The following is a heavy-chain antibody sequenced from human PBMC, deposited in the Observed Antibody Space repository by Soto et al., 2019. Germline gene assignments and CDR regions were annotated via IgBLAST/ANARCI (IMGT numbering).Heavy chain of an antibody. V-gene: IGHV5-10-1*01. Sequence: GESLKISCKGSGYSFTSYWISWVRQMPGKGLEWMGRIDPSDSYTNYSPSFQGHVTISADKSISTAYLQWSSLKASDTAMYYCATSIAVAGTMFYYYYGMDVWGQGTTVTV. CDR1: GYSFTSYW. D-gene: IGHD6-19*01. CDR2: IDPSDSYT. CDR3: ATSIAVAGTMFYYYYGMDV. J-gene: IGHJ6*02.